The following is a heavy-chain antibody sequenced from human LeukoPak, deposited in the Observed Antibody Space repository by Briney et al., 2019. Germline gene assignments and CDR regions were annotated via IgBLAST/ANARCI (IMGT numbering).Heavy chain of an antibody. CDR2: ISYDGSNK. V-gene: IGHV3-30-3*01. CDR1: GFTFSSYA. J-gene: IGHJ4*02. CDR3: AGKWALEGY. D-gene: IGHD1-1*01. Sequence: PGGSLRLSCAASGFTFSSYAMHWVRQAPGEGLEWVAVISYDGSNKCYADSVKGRFTISRDNSKNTLYLQMNSLRAEDTAVYYCAGKWALEGYWGQGTLVTVSS.